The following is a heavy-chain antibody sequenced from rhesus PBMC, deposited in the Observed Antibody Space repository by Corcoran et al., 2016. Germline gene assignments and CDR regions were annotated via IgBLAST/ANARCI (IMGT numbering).Heavy chain of an antibody. J-gene: IGHJ6*01. CDR2: VYDSSGST. CDR3: AATYNWNYYDGLDS. V-gene: IGHV4-147*01. D-gene: IGHD1-26*01. Sequence: QVQLQESGPGLVRPSETLSLTCAVSGYSIISNYWTWIRQPPGKGLGWIMNVYDSSGSTYYNPSLKSRGTISRDTSKTQVSLNLGSVTAAYTAIYYCAATYNWNYYDGLDSWGQGVVVTVSS. CDR1: GYSIISNY.